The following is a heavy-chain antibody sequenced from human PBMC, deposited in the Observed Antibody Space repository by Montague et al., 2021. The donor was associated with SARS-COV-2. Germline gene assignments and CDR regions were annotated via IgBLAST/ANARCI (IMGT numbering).Heavy chain of an antibody. CDR1: GGSISSSSYY. CDR2: IYYSGTT. D-gene: IGHD1-1*01. V-gene: IGHV4-39*02. Sequence: SETLSLTCTVSGGSISSSSYYWGWIRQPPGKGPEWIGSIYYSGTTFYXXXLRSRVTMSVDTSKNQFSLRLSSVTAADTAVFYCGIEDAGDWYFDLWGRGTLVTVSS. J-gene: IGHJ2*01. CDR3: GIEDAGDWYFDL.